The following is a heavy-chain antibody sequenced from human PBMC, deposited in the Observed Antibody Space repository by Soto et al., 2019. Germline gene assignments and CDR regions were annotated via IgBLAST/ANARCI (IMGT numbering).Heavy chain of an antibody. CDR3: ARDEDIVVVPAEIHMDV. Sequence: QVQLVQSGAEVKKPGASVKVSCKASGYTFTSYVISWVRQAPGQGLEWMGWISAYNGNTNYAQKLQGRVTMTTDTSTSTDYMELRSLRSDDTAVYYCARDEDIVVVPAEIHMDVWGQGTTVTVSS. CDR2: ISAYNGNT. V-gene: IGHV1-18*01. J-gene: IGHJ6*02. CDR1: GYTFTSYV. D-gene: IGHD2-2*01.